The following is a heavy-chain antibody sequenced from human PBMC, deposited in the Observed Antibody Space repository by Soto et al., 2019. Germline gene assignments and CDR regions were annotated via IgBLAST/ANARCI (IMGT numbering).Heavy chain of an antibody. J-gene: IGHJ5*02. V-gene: IGHV4-59*12. Sequence: PSETLSLTCTVSGSSISSYYWSCLRLPPGKGLEWIGYIYYSGSTNYNPSLKSRVTISVDTSKNQFSLKLSSVTAADTAVYYCARDRGSVVVPAAIFWFDPWGQGTLVTVSS. CDR2: IYYSGST. CDR1: GSSISSYY. D-gene: IGHD2-2*01. CDR3: ARDRGSVVVPAAIFWFDP.